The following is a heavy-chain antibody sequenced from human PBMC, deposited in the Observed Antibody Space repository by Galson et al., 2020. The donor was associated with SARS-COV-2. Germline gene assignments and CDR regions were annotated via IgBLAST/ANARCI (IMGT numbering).Heavy chain of an antibody. CDR2: ISYSGST. V-gene: IGHV4-30-4*01. CDR3: ARDGGDLYSSSSVGVDY. CDR1: GGSISSGDYY. J-gene: IGHJ4*02. Sequence: ETSETLSLTCTVSGGSISSGDYYWSWIRQPPGTGLEWFGYISYSGSTYYNPSLKSRVTISVDTSKNQFSLKLSSVTAADTAVYYCARDGGDLYSSSSVGVDYWGQGTLVTVSS. D-gene: IGHD6-6*01.